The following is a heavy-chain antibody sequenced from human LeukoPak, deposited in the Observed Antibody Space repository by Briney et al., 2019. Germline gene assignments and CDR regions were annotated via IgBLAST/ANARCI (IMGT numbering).Heavy chain of an antibody. CDR3: AGRLWRRNGYNLSAFDI. CDR2: IYYSGST. Sequence: SETLSLTCAVSGGSISSSNWWSWVRQPPGKGLEWIGYIYYSGSTNYNPSLKSRVTISVDTSKNQFSLKLSSVTAADTAVYYCAGRLWRRNGYNLSAFDIWGQGTMVTVSS. J-gene: IGHJ3*02. D-gene: IGHD5-24*01. CDR1: GGSISSSNW. V-gene: IGHV4-4*02.